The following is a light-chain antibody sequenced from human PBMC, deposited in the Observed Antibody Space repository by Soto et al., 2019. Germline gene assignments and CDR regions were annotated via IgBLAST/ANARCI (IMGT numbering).Light chain of an antibody. V-gene: IGLV2-14*01. CDR3: SSYTTSNTLV. Sequence: QSVLTQPASVSGSHGQSITISCTGTSSDVGAYTYVSWYQQHPGKAPKLMIFEVSDRPSGVSNRFSGSKSGNTASLTISGLQAEDEADYYCSSYTTSNTLVFGGGTKVTVL. CDR1: SSDVGAYTY. J-gene: IGLJ2*01. CDR2: EVS.